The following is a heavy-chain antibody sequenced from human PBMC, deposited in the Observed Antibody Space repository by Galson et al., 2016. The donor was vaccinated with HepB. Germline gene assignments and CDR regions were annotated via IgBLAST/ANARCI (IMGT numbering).Heavy chain of an antibody. CDR3: ARDPGGGPTHGY. Sequence: SLRLSCAVSGVTVSNNFMSWVRQAPGKGLEWVSLIYSGGSTDYADSVKGRFTISRDNSKNTLYLHMNSLRVEDTAVYYCARDPGGGPTHGYWGQGTLVTVS. CDR1: GVTVSNNF. J-gene: IGHJ4*02. V-gene: IGHV3-66*01. CDR2: IYSGGST. D-gene: IGHD3-16*01.